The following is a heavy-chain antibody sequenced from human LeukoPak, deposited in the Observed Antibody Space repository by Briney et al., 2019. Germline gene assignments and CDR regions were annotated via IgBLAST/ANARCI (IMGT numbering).Heavy chain of an antibody. Sequence: GGSLRLSCAASGFTFSSYWMSWVRQAPGKGLEWVANIKQDGSEKYYVDSVKGRFTISRDNAKNSLYLQMNSLRAEDTAVYYCAYWAGTVATFNGPLDYWGQGTLVTVSS. CDR3: AYWAGTVATFNGPLDY. CDR1: GFTFSSYW. V-gene: IGHV3-7*01. D-gene: IGHD4-11*01. CDR2: IKQDGSEK. J-gene: IGHJ4*02.